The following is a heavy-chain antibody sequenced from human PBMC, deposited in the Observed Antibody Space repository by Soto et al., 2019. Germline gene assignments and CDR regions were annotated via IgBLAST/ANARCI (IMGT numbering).Heavy chain of an antibody. V-gene: IGHV4-31*03. CDR3: ARDHQHYDIFSGMDV. J-gene: IGHJ6*02. Sequence: SETLSLTCTVSGGSISSGGYYWSWIRQHPGKGLEWIGYIYYSGSTYYNPSLKSRVTISVDTSKNQFSLKLSSVTAADTAVYYCARDHQHYDIFSGMDVWGQGTTVTVSS. D-gene: IGHD3-9*01. CDR1: GGSISSGGYY. CDR2: IYYSGST.